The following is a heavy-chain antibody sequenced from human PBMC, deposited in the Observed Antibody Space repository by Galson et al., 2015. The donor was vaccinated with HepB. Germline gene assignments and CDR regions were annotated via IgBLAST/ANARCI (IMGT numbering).Heavy chain of an antibody. D-gene: IGHD6-13*01. Sequence: SLRLSCAASGFTFSGSAMHWVRQASGRGRGWVGGMGSEANSYATVYAASVKGRFTISSDESKNTAYMKMHSLKTEETAVYYCTRRGDLSGYSSLWGQGTLVTVSS. J-gene: IGHJ4*02. V-gene: IGHV3-73*01. CDR3: TRRGDLSGYSSL. CDR2: MGSEANSYAT. CDR1: GFTFSGSA.